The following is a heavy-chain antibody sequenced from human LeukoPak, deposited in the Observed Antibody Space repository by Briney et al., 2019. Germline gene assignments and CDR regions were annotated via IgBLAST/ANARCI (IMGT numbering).Heavy chain of an antibody. CDR3: ATSSDWAFDH. V-gene: IGHV3-7*01. CDR1: GFTFRNSW. Sequence: GGFLRLSCAASGFTFRNSWMTWVRQAPGKGLEWVANIRPDGGQEQYADSLKGRITISRDNVRNSLFLQLNSLRTEDTAVYFCATSSDWAFDHWGQGTLVTVSS. J-gene: IGHJ4*02. CDR2: IRPDGGQE. D-gene: IGHD6-19*01.